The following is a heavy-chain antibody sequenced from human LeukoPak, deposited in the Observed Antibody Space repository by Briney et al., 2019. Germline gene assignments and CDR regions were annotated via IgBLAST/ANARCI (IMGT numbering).Heavy chain of an antibody. CDR3: ARDGLAAFGGSVY. Sequence: PGRSLRLSCAASGFTFSSYGMHWVRQPPGKGLEWIGSIYYSGSTYYNPSLKSRVTISVDTSKNQFSLKLSSVTAADTAVYYCARDGLAAFGGSVYWGQGTLVTVSS. CDR2: IYYSGST. D-gene: IGHD3-10*01. CDR1: GFTFSSYG. V-gene: IGHV4-39*07. J-gene: IGHJ4*02.